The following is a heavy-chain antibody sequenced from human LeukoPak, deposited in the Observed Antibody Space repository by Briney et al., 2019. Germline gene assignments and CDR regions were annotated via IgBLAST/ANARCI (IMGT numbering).Heavy chain of an antibody. D-gene: IGHD6-19*01. CDR1: GGSISAYY. CDR2: IYYSGST. Sequence: SETLSLTCSVYGGSISAYYWSWIRQPPGKGLEWIGHIYYSGSTNYNPSLKSRVTISVDTSKNQFSLKLSSVTAADTALYYCAIGHGRRGCAGYFAPWGRGALVAVSS. V-gene: IGHV4-59*01. CDR3: AIGHGRRGCAGYFAP. J-gene: IGHJ4*02.